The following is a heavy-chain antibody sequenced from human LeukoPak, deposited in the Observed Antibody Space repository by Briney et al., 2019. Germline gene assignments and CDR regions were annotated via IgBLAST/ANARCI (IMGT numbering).Heavy chain of an antibody. Sequence: GGSLRLSCAASGFTFSSYAMSWVRQAPGKGLEWVSVISGSGGTTYYADSVKGRFAISRDNSKNTLYLQMNSLRAEDTAVYYCAKDPRNSSCHTWGQGTLVTVSS. CDR1: GFTFSSYA. D-gene: IGHD6-13*01. J-gene: IGHJ4*02. CDR2: ISGSGGTT. CDR3: AKDPRNSSCHT. V-gene: IGHV3-23*01.